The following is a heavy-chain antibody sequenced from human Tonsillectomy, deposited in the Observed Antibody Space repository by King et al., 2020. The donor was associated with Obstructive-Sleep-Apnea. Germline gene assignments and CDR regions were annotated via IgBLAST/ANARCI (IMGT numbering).Heavy chain of an antibody. V-gene: IGHV1-2*02. CDR1: GYTFTDYY. Sequence: VQLVESGAEVKKPGASVKVSCKASGYTFTDYYIHWVRQAPGQGLEWMGWINPNSGGTNYAQKFQGRVTMTRDTSIRTVYMELSWLRSDDTAVFYCAIWLSGYFDYWGQGTLLTVSS. CDR3: AIWLSGYFDY. D-gene: IGHD5-18*01. CDR2: INPNSGGT. J-gene: IGHJ4*02.